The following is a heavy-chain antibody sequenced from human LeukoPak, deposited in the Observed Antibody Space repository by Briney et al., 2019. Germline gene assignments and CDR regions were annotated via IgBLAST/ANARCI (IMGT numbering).Heavy chain of an antibody. D-gene: IGHD2-2*02. V-gene: IGHV4-59*08. CDR3: ARGFVVVPAAIPYYYYYGMDV. Sequence: NPSETLSLTCTVSGGSISSYYWSWIRQPPGKGLEWIGYIYYSGSTNYNPSLKSRVTISVDTSKNQFSLKLSSVTAADTAVYYCARGFVVVPAAIPYYYYYGMDVWGQGTTVTVSS. J-gene: IGHJ6*02. CDR2: IYYSGST. CDR1: GGSISSYY.